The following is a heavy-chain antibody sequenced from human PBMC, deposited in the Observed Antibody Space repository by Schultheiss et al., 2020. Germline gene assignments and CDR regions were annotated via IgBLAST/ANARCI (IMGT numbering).Heavy chain of an antibody. D-gene: IGHD3-9*01. CDR2: MNPNSGNT. J-gene: IGHJ3*02. Sequence: ASVKVSCKASGYTFTSYDINWVRQATGQGLEWMGWMNPNSGNTGYAQKFQGRVTMTRNTSISTAYMELSSLRSDDTAVYYCARGVRYFDRLCDDAFDIWGQGTMVTVSS. CDR3: ARGVRYFDRLCDDAFDI. V-gene: IGHV1-8*01. CDR1: GYTFTSYD.